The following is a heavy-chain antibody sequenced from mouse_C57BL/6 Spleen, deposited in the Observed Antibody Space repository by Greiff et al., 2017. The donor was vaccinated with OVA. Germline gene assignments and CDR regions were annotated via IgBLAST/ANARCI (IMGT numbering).Heavy chain of an antibody. J-gene: IGHJ4*01. CDR3: ARKFFLPHGYAMDY. Sequence: QVQLQQPGAELVMPGASVKLSCKASGYTFTSYWMHWVKQRPGQGLEWIGEIDPSDSYTNYNQKFKGKSTLTVDKSSSTAYMQLSSLTSEDSAVYYCARKFFLPHGYAMDYWGQGTSVTVSS. V-gene: IGHV1-69*01. CDR1: GYTFTSYW. D-gene: IGHD2-1*01. CDR2: IDPSDSYT.